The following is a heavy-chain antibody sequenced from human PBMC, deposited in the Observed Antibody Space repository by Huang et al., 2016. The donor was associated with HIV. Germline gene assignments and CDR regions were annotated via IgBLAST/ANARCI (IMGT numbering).Heavy chain of an antibody. D-gene: IGHD3-22*01. Sequence: GASVKVSCKASGYTFTNYAINWGRQAPGQSLEWMGWISGDNGKTNYAQKVQGRVTMTKDTSTSTAYMELRSLRSDDTAVYNCARERYYYDRSGYYTPVEYFHHWGQGTLVTVSS. CDR1: GYTFTNYA. V-gene: IGHV1-18*01. CDR2: ISGDNGKT. J-gene: IGHJ1*01. CDR3: ARERYYYDRSGYYTPVEYFHH.